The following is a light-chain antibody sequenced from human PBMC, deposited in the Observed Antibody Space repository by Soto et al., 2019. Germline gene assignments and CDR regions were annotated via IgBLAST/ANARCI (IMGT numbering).Light chain of an antibody. CDR3: SSYTSSSTLV. CDR2: EVS. J-gene: IGLJ2*01. CDR1: SSDVGGYNY. V-gene: IGLV2-14*01. Sequence: QSVLPQPASVSGSPGQSITISCTGTSSDVGGYNYVSWYQQHPGKAPKLMIYEVSNRPSGVSNRFSGSKSGNTASLTISGLQAEYEADYYCSSYTSSSTLVFGGGTKLTVL.